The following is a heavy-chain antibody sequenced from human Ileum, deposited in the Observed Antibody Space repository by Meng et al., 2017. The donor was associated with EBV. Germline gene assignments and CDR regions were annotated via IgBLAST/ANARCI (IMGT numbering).Heavy chain of an antibody. D-gene: IGHD6-19*01. CDR3: ARGGDSSGWYWYFDY. V-gene: IGHV1-69*06. CDR2: IIPPFDTA. Sequence: QVRLVQAGAEGKKPGSSVKVSCKASEGTFSRYSISWVRQAPGQGLEWMGGIIPPFDTANYAQKFQGGVTITADKSTGTAYMELSSLRSEDTAIYYCARGGDSSGWYWYFDYWGQGTLVTVSS. CDR1: EGTFSRYS. J-gene: IGHJ4*02.